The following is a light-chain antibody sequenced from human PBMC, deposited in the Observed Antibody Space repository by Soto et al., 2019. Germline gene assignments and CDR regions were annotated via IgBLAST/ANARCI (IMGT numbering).Light chain of an antibody. Sequence: QSVLTQPPSASGSPGQSVTISCTGTSSDVGAYNYVSWYQQHAGKAPKLVIYEVTKRPSGVPDRFSGSKSANTASLTVSGLQAEDEADYYCSSFASSNTWGFGGGNKLTVL. V-gene: IGLV2-8*01. CDR1: SSDVGAYNY. J-gene: IGLJ3*02. CDR2: EVT. CDR3: SSFASSNTWG.